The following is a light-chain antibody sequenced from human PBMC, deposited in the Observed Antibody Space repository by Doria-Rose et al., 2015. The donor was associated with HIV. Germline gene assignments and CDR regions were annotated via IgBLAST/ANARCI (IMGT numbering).Light chain of an antibody. V-gene: IGKV1-5*03. Sequence: TQSPSTLSASVGDRVSITCRASQTISGWVAWYQQKPGKAPKLLIYKASTLENGVPSRFSGSGSGTEFTLTISSLQPDDFATHCCQQYNSYSPSTFGQGTKVEIK. CDR2: KAS. CDR3: QQYNSYSPST. CDR1: QTISGW. J-gene: IGKJ1*01.